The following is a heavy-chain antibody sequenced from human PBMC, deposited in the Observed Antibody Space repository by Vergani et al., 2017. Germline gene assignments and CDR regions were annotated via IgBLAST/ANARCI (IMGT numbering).Heavy chain of an antibody. CDR2: ISYDGSNK. V-gene: IGHV3-30*18. J-gene: IGHJ6*03. D-gene: IGHD3-10*01. CDR1: GFTFSSYG. Sequence: QVQLVESGGGVVQPGRSLRLSCAASGFTFSSYGMHWVRQAPGKGLEWLAVISYDGSNKYYADSVKGRFTISRDNSKNTLYLQMNSLRAEDTAVYYCAKDKGRITSYYYMDVWGKGTTVTVSS. CDR3: AKDKGRITSYYYMDV.